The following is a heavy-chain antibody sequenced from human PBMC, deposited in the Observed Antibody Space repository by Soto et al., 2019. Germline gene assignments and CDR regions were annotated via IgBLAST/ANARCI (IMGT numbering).Heavy chain of an antibody. Sequence: QLQLQESGSGLVKPSQTLSLTCAVSGGSISSGGYSWSWIRQPPGKGLEWIGYIYHSGSTYYNPSLKSRVTISVDRSKNQFSLKLSSVTAADTAVYYCARSRDYCGGDCYIFDYWGQGTLVTVSS. V-gene: IGHV4-30-2*01. D-gene: IGHD2-21*02. CDR2: IYHSGST. CDR3: ARSRDYCGGDCYIFDY. CDR1: GGSISSGGYS. J-gene: IGHJ4*02.